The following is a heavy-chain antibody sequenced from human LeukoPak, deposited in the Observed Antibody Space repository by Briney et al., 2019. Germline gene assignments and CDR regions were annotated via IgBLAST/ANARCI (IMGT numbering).Heavy chain of an antibody. J-gene: IGHJ4*02. D-gene: IGHD6-13*01. CDR2: INPNSGGT. Sequence: ASVTVSCTASGYTFTVYYMHWVREAPGQGGEGMGWINPNSGGTNYAQKFQGRVTMTSDTSISTAYMDLSTLRSDDTAVYYCARDSSSLDYWGQGTLVTVSS. V-gene: IGHV1-2*02. CDR1: GYTFTVYY. CDR3: ARDSSSLDY.